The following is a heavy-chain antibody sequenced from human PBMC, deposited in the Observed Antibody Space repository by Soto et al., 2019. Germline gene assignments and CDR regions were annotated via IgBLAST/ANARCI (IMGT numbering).Heavy chain of an antibody. D-gene: IGHD3-22*01. CDR3: ARDPIVLYDSSGYQEYYFDY. J-gene: IGHJ4*02. CDR1: GFTFSSYS. Sequence: GGSLRLSCAASGFTFSSYSMNWVRQAPGKGLEWVSYISSSSSTIYYADSVKGRFTISRDNAKNSLYLQMNSLRDEDTAVYYCARDPIVLYDSSGYQEYYFDYWGQGTLVTVSS. CDR2: ISSSSSTI. V-gene: IGHV3-48*02.